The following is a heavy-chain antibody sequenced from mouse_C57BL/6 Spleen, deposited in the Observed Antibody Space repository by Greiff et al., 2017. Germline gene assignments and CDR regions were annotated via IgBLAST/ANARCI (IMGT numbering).Heavy chain of an antibody. CDR3: TGTRAMDY. Sequence: VQLQQTGAELAKPGASVKLSCKASGYTFTSYWMHWVKQRPGQGLEWIGYINPSSGYTKYNQKFKDKATLTADKSSSTAYMQLSSLTYEDSAVYYCTGTRAMDYWGQGTSVTVSS. CDR1: GYTFTSYW. D-gene: IGHD4-1*01. J-gene: IGHJ4*01. CDR2: INPSSGYT. V-gene: IGHV1-7*01.